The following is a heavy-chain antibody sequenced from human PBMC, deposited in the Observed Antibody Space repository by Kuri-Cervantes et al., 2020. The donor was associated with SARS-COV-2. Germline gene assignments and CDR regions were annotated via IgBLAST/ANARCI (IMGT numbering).Heavy chain of an antibody. J-gene: IGHJ4*02. CDR2: IYFTGNK. CDR1: GGSISSYY. V-gene: IGHV4-59*01. Sequence: SETLSLTCRVAGGSISSYYWSWIRQPPGKGLEWIGNIYFTGNKNYNPALRSRVTISIDTPKNQFPLMLGSLTAADTAVYYCARRFGVYGQFDYWGQGTLVTVSS. D-gene: IGHD2-8*01. CDR3: ARRFGVYGQFDY.